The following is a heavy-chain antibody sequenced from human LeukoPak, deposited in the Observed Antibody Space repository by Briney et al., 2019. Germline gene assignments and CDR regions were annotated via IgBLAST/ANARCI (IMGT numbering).Heavy chain of an antibody. D-gene: IGHD4-17*01. CDR1: GYTFTGYY. J-gene: IGHJ4*02. CDR2: INPNSGGT. V-gene: IGHV1-2*02. Sequence: ASVKVSCKASGYTFTGYYMHWVRQAPGQGLEWMGWINPNSGGTNYAQKFQGRVIMTRDTSISTAYMELSRLRSDDTAVYYCARWDGDYVNYFDYWGQGTLATVSS. CDR3: ARWDGDYVNYFDY.